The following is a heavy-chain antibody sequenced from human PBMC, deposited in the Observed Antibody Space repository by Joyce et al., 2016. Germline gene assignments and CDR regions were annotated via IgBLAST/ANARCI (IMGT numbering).Heavy chain of an antibody. V-gene: IGHV3-48*01. CDR3: ARGRDWKYLRIDP. D-gene: IGHD1-7*01. CDR2: ISSSSSNI. J-gene: IGHJ5*02. Sequence: EVQLVESGGGLVQPGGSLRLSCAASGFSFSTYSMNWVRQAPGKGLECGSYISSSSSNIYYADSVKGRFTISRDNAKNSLYLQMNSLRADDTAVYYCARGRDWKYLRIDPWGQGTLVTVSS. CDR1: GFSFSTYS.